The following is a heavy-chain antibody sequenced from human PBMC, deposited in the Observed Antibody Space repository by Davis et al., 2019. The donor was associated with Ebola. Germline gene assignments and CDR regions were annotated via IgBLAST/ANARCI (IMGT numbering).Heavy chain of an antibody. CDR3: ARLSFGEVGFDY. Sequence: AASVKVSCKASGYTFTSYDINWVRQATGQGLEWMGWMNPNSGNTGYAQKFQGRVTMTRNTSINTAYMELSSLRSEDTAVYFCARLSFGEVGFDYWGQGTLVTVSS. CDR1: GYTFTSYD. CDR2: MNPNSGNT. V-gene: IGHV1-8*01. D-gene: IGHD3-10*01. J-gene: IGHJ4*02.